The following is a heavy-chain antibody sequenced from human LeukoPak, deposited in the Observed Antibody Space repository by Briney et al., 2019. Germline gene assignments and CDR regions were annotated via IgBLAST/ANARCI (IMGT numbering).Heavy chain of an antibody. V-gene: IGHV4-59*01. D-gene: IGHD6-13*01. CDR3: ARDYGLGSSWYDY. CDR2: IYYSGST. Sequence: SETLSLTCTVSGGSISSYYWSWIRQPPGKGLEWIGYIYYSGSTNYNPSLKSRVTISVDTSKNQFSLKLSSVTAADTAVYYCARDYGLGSSWYDYWGQGTLVTVSS. J-gene: IGHJ4*02. CDR1: GGSISSYY.